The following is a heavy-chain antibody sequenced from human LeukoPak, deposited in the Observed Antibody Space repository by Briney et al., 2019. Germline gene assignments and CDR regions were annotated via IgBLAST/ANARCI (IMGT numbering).Heavy chain of an antibody. CDR3: ARESEVVTAMGNWFDP. V-gene: IGHV1-2*02. CDR2: INPNSGGT. D-gene: IGHD2-21*02. CDR1: GYTFTGYY. Sequence: GAPVKVSCKASGYTFTGYYMHWVRQAPGQGLEWMGWINPNSGGTNYAQKFQGRVTMTRDTSISTAYMELSRLRSDDTAVYYCARESEVVTAMGNWFDPWGQGTLVTVSS. J-gene: IGHJ5*02.